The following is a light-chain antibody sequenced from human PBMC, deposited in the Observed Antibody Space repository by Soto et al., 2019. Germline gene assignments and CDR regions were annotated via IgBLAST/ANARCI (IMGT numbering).Light chain of an antibody. V-gene: IGKV3-20*01. J-gene: IGKJ1*01. CDR1: LPVTNNY. Sequence: IVLTQSPGTLSLSPWERATLSCRASLPVTNNYLAWYQQMAGQAPRLIIYDASSRATGIPDRFSASGSGTDFTLTISRLEPEDFAVYFCHQYSSSPPTFGQGTKVDIK. CDR3: HQYSSSPPT. CDR2: DAS.